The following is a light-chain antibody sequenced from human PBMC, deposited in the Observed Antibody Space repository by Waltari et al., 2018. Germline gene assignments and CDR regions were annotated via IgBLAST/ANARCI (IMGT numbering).Light chain of an antibody. V-gene: IGKV2-29*03. J-gene: IGKJ4*01. Sequence: DIVMNQTPLSLSVTPGQPASISCTSSQSLLHSDGKTYLYWYLQKPGQSPQLLIYEVSSPLSGVPDRFWGSGSGTDVTLKISRVEAEDVGVYYCMQGINLPLTVGGGTKVEIK. CDR1: QSLLHSDGKTY. CDR3: MQGINLPLT. CDR2: EVS.